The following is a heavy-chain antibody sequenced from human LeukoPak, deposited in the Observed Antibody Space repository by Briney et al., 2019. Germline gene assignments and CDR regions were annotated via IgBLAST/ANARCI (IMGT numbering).Heavy chain of an antibody. Sequence: GGSLRLSCAASGLTFSTYCMHWVRQAPGKGPMWVSRICPDGTVTNYADSVKARFIISRDNARNTVYLQMNSLRVEDTAVYYCVRDFRSADYWGQGTLVTVSS. V-gene: IGHV3-74*01. CDR2: ICPDGTVT. J-gene: IGHJ4*02. CDR3: VRDFRSADY. CDR1: GLTFSTYC.